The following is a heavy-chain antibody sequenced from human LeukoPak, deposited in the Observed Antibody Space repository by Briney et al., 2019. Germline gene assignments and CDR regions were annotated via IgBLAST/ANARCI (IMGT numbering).Heavy chain of an antibody. CDR2: IYYRGST. CDR1: GGSISSNY. CDR3: ARQNYDEVNYHYYGLDV. V-gene: IGHV4-59*08. D-gene: IGHD3-3*01. Sequence: SETLSLTCTVSGGSISSNYWSWIRQSPGKGLEWIGYIYYRGSTDYNPSLKSRVTISVDTSRNQFSLKLTSVTAADTAVYYYARQNYDEVNYHYYGLDVWGQGTTVTVSS. J-gene: IGHJ6*02.